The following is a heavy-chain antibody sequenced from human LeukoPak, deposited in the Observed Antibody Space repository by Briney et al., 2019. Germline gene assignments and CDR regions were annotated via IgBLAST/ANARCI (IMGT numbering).Heavy chain of an antibody. CDR3: ARDSSFGVVIYYYYYYGMDV. D-gene: IGHD3-3*01. CDR2: IIPILGIA. V-gene: IGHV1-69*04. CDR1: GGTFSSYA. Sequence: GASVKVSCKASGGTFSSYAISWVRQAPGQGLEWMGRIIPILGIANYAQKLQGRVTMTTDTSTSTAYMELRSLRSDDTAVYYCARDSSFGVVIYYYYYYGMDVWGQGTTVTVSS. J-gene: IGHJ6*02.